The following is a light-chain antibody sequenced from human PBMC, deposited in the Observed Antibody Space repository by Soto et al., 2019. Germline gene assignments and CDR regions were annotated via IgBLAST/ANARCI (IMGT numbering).Light chain of an antibody. J-gene: IGKJ5*01. CDR2: GVS. CDR1: QLFSSN. V-gene: IGKV3-20*01. CDR3: QQYGSSPIT. Sequence: EIVMMQSPATLSVSPGESVTLSCRASQLFSSNLAWYQHKPGQAPRLLIYGVSTRDTGIPDRFSGSGSGTDFTLTISRLEPEDFAVYYCQQYGSSPITFGQGTRLEIK.